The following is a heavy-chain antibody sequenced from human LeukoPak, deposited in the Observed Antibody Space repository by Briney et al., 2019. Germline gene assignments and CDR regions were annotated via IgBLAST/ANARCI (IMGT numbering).Heavy chain of an antibody. D-gene: IGHD1-26*01. J-gene: IGHJ4*02. CDR2: ISAYNGNT. Sequence: ASVKVSCKASGYTFTSYGISWVRQAPGQGLEWMGWISAYNGNTNYAQKLQGRVTMTTDTSTSTAYMELRSLRSDDTAVYYCARDALLIVGATGGYYWGRGTLVTVSS. CDR1: GYTFTSYG. CDR3: ARDALLIVGATGGYY. V-gene: IGHV1-18*01.